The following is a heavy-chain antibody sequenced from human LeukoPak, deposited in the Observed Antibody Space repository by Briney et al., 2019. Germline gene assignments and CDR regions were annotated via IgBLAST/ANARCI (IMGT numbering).Heavy chain of an antibody. CDR2: IYYSGTT. Sequence: PSETLSLTCTLSGDSVSSDSYYWSWIRQPPGKGLEWFGYIYYSGTTKQNPSLQSRVTLSVDTSKNQLYLKLNSVTAADTAVYYCARDSRGYYDSSGYFDHWGQGTLVTVSS. V-gene: IGHV4-61*01. CDR1: GDSVSSDSYY. J-gene: IGHJ4*02. D-gene: IGHD3-22*01. CDR3: ARDSRGYYDSSGYFDH.